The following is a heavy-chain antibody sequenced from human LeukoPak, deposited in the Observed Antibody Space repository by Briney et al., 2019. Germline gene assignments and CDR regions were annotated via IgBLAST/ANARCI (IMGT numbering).Heavy chain of an antibody. J-gene: IGHJ4*02. CDR3: ARDISTYDSSGYPDY. V-gene: IGHV3-33*01. D-gene: IGHD3-22*01. Sequence: PGGSLRPSCAASGFTFSSYGMHWVRQAPGKGLEWVAVIWYDGSNKYYADSVKGRFTISRDNSKNTLYLQMNSLRAEDTAVYYCARDISTYDSSGYPDYWGQGTLVTVSS. CDR1: GFTFSSYG. CDR2: IWYDGSNK.